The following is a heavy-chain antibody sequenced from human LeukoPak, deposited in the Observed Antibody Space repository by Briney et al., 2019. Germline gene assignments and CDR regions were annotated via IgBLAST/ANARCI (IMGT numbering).Heavy chain of an antibody. CDR2: IYYIGSP. D-gene: IGHD3-3*01. CDR1: GGAINSYH. V-gene: IGHV4-59*01. Sequence: SETLSLTCTVSGGAINSYHWTWIRQPPGKGLEWIASIYYIGSPKYNPSLESRVTISVDTSKNQFSLKVNSLTAADTAVYYCARGKRAYDPYGMDVWGQGTTVTVFS. J-gene: IGHJ6*02. CDR3: ARGKRAYDPYGMDV.